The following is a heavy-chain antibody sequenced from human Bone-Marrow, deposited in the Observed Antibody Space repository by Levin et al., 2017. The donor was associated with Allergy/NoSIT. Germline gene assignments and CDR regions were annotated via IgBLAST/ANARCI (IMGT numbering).Heavy chain of an antibody. Sequence: GGSLRLSCAASGFTFSGIWMSWVRQAPGKGLEWVANIKEDGSQTFYADSVKGRFTISRDNAQHSLYLQMNSLRAEDTAVYYCGRENWVIDYWGQGTLVTVSS. J-gene: IGHJ4*02. V-gene: IGHV3-7*01. CDR3: GRENWVIDY. CDR2: IKEDGSQT. D-gene: IGHD7-27*01. CDR1: GFTFSGIW.